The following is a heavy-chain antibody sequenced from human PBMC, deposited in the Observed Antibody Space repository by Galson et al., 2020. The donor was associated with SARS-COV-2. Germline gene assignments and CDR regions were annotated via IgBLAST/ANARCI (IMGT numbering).Heavy chain of an antibody. J-gene: IGHJ6*03. CDR3: ASSLERYYDFWSGYSGLGFGNYYYYMDV. Sequence: ASVKVSCTASGYTFTSYAMNWVRQAPGQGLEWMGWINTNTGNPTYAQGFTGRFVFSLDTSVSTAYLQISSLKAEDTAVYYCASSLERYYDFWSGYSGLGFGNYYYYMDVWGKGTTVTVSS. V-gene: IGHV7-4-1*02. CDR1: GYTFTSYA. D-gene: IGHD3-3*01. CDR2: INTNTGNP.